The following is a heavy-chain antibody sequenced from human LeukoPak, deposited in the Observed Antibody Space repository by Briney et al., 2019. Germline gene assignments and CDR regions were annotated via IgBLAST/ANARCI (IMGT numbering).Heavy chain of an antibody. D-gene: IGHD2-2*01. CDR3: ASGGEIVVVPAASLYYFDY. CDR2: IIPILGIA. Sequence: SVKVSCKASGGTFSSYAISWVRQAPGQGLEWMGRIIPILGIANYAQKFQGRVTITADKSTSTAYMELSSLRSEDTAVYYCASGGEIVVVPAASLYYFDYWGQGTLVTVSS. V-gene: IGHV1-69*04. J-gene: IGHJ4*02. CDR1: GGTFSSYA.